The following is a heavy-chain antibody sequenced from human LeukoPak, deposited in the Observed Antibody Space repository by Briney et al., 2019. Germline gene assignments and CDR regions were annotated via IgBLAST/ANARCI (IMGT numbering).Heavy chain of an antibody. D-gene: IGHD2-15*01. CDR1: GFTFSSYS. V-gene: IGHV3-48*01. CDR3: AKEGMLGGNYFDY. CDR2: ISSSSSTI. Sequence: PGGSLRLSCAASGFTFSSYSMNWVRQAPGKGLEWVSYISSSSSTIYYADSVKGRFTISRDNAKNSLYLQMNSLRAEDTAVYYCAKEGMLGGNYFDYWGQGTLVTVSS. J-gene: IGHJ4*02.